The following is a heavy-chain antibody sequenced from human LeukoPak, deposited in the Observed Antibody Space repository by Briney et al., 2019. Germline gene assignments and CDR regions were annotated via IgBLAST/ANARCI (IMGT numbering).Heavy chain of an antibody. CDR3: HMGEDGYNGNYGMDV. V-gene: IGHV1-69*04. CDR1: GGTFSSYV. Sequence: GASVKVSCKASGGTFSSYVISWVRQAPGQGLEWMGRIFPIAGIVNYAQKFQGRVTIIADKSASTAYMELSSLRSEDTAVYYCHMGEDGYNGNYGMDVWGQGTTVTVSS. J-gene: IGHJ6*02. D-gene: IGHD5-24*01. CDR2: IFPIAGIV.